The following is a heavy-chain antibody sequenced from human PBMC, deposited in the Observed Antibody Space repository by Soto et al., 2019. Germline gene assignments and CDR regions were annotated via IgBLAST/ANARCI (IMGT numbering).Heavy chain of an antibody. Sequence: QVQLVQSGAEVKKPGASVKVSCKASGYNFTSYGISWVRQAPGQGLEWMGWISAYNGNTNYAQKLQGRVTMTTDTSTSTASRELTSLRSDNTAVYYCARGGGSCPSRLNGFDPWGQGTLVTVSS. CDR3: ARGGGSCPSRLNGFDP. V-gene: IGHV1-18*01. D-gene: IGHD2-15*01. CDR1: GYNFTSYG. J-gene: IGHJ5*02. CDR2: ISAYNGNT.